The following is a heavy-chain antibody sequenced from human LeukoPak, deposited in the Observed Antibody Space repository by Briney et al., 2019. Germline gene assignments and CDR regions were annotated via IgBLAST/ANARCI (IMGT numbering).Heavy chain of an antibody. D-gene: IGHD3-9*01. CDR1: GFTFSHYG. Sequence: PGRSLRLSCAASGFTFSHYGMHWVRQAPDKGLEWVAIIWYDGSNKYYADSVKGRFTISRDNSKNALYLEINSLRAEDTAVYYCARDFHSGDILTGYYSSDWFDPWGQGTLVTVSS. J-gene: IGHJ5*02. CDR3: ARDFHSGDILTGYYSSDWFDP. V-gene: IGHV3-33*01. CDR2: IWYDGSNK.